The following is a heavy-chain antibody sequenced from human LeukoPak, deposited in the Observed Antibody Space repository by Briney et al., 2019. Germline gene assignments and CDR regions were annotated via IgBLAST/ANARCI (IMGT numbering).Heavy chain of an antibody. CDR2: IYHSGST. CDR1: GGSISSSSYY. Sequence: SETLSLTCTVSGGSISSSSYYWGWIRQPPGKGLEWIGSIYHSGSTYYNPSLKSRVTISVDTSKNQFSLKLSSVTAADTAVYYCARAGLYYDSSGIFDYWGQGTLVTVSS. J-gene: IGHJ4*02. CDR3: ARAGLYYDSSGIFDY. D-gene: IGHD3-22*01. V-gene: IGHV4-39*07.